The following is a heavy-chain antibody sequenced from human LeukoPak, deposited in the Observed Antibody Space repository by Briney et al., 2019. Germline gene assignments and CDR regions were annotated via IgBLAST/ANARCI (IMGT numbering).Heavy chain of an antibody. Sequence: SETLSLTCTVSGGSISSSSYYWGWIRQPPGKGLDWIGSIYYSGSTYYNPSLKSRVTISVDTSKNQFSLKLSSVTAADTAVYYCARDVGPGSSSWFDYWGQGTLVTVSS. V-gene: IGHV4-39*07. D-gene: IGHD6-13*01. J-gene: IGHJ4*02. CDR1: GGSISSSSYY. CDR3: ARDVGPGSSSWFDY. CDR2: IYYSGST.